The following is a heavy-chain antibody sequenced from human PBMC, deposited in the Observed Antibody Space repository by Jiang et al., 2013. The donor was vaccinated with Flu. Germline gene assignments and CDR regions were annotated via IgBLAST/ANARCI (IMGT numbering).Heavy chain of an antibody. D-gene: IGHD3-10*01. V-gene: IGHV1-2*02. J-gene: IGHJ5*02. CDR1: GYTFGGSY. CDR3: ARIMRGTSGLDP. CDR2: MNPDSGST. Sequence: GAEVKKPGASMKISCKASGYTFGGSYIHWVRQAPGGGLEWMGWMNPDSGSTHYAEKFQGRVTMTRDTSISTAYMEMNRLTSDDAALYYCARIMRGTSGLDPWGQGSLVTVFS.